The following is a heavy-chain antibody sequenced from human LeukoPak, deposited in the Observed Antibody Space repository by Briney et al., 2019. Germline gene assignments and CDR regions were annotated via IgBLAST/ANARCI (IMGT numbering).Heavy chain of an antibody. V-gene: IGHV3-33*01. CDR3: ARGIEYGSGSYYKGYGMDV. J-gene: IGHJ6*02. Sequence: GRSLRLSCAASGFTFSSYGMHWVRQAPGKGLEWVAVIWYDGSNKYYADSVKGRFTISRDNSKNTLYLQMNSLRAEDTAVYYCARGIEYGSGSYYKGYGMDVWGQGTTVTASS. CDR2: IWYDGSNK. D-gene: IGHD3-10*01. CDR1: GFTFSSYG.